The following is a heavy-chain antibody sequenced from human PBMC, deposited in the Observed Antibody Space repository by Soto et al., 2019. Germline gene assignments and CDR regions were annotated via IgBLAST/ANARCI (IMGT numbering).Heavy chain of an antibody. CDR2: LYSDGSER. CDR3: ARDPPDINIGFYSFDY. Sequence: QVHVVESGGGVVQPGTSLRLSCTASGFTLGNYGMHWVSQAPGKGLEWVAVLYSDGSERYADSVKGRFTVSRDTSKNTLLLQMNGLRAEDTAVYYCARDPPDINIGFYSFDYWGQGTLVTVSP. CDR1: GFTLGNYG. D-gene: IGHD3-10*01. V-gene: IGHV3-33*01. J-gene: IGHJ4*02.